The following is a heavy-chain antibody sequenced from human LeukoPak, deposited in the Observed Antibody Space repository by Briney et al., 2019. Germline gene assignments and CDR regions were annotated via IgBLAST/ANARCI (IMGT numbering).Heavy chain of an antibody. D-gene: IGHD3-22*01. Sequence: PSETLSLTCSVSGYFISSGYYWGWIRQPPGKGLEWIGSIYHSGSTYYNPSLKSRVTISVDTSKNQFSLKLRSVTAADTAVYYCARVVQSTDSSGFYLPEYFQHWGQGTLVTVSS. CDR2: IYHSGST. V-gene: IGHV4-38-2*02. J-gene: IGHJ1*01. CDR3: ARVVQSTDSSGFYLPEYFQH. CDR1: GYFISSGYY.